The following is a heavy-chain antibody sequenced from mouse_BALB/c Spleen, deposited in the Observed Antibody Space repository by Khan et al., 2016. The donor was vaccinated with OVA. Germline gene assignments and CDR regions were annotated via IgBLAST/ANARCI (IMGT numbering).Heavy chain of an antibody. D-gene: IGHD1-2*01. CDR1: GFNIKDTY. CDR3: AYSLLVYAMDY. V-gene: IGHV14-3*02. CDR2: IDPANGNT. Sequence: VQLQQPGAELMKPGASVKLSCTVSGFNIKDTYMHWVKQRPEQGLEWIGKIDPANGNTKYDTKFQGKATITADTSSNTAYLQLSSLTSEDTSVYYCAYSLLVYAMDYWGQGTSVTVSS. J-gene: IGHJ4*01.